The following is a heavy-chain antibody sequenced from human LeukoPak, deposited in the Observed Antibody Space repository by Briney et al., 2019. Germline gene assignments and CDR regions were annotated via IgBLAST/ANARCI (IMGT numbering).Heavy chain of an antibody. CDR1: GFTVSSNY. CDR3: ARERAAAGTALAY. V-gene: IGHV3-21*01. J-gene: IGHJ4*02. CDR2: ISSSSSYI. Sequence: GGSLRLSCAASGFTVSSNYMSWVRQAPGKGLEWVSSISSSSSYIYYADSVKGRFTISRDNAKNSLYLQMNSLRAEDTAVYYCARERAAAGTALAYWGQGTLVTVSS. D-gene: IGHD6-13*01.